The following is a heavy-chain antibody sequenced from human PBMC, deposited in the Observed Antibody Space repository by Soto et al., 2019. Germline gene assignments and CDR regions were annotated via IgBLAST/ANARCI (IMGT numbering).Heavy chain of an antibody. D-gene: IGHD6-6*01. Sequence: SETLSLTCSIYSGSFSGYYWSWIRQPPGKGLEWIGEISQSGNTNYSPSLKSRVSISIDTSKRQFSLNLASVSAADTAVYYCARAPKVSGSSQTRPDFWGQGTLVTVSS. J-gene: IGHJ4*02. CDR3: ARAPKVSGSSQTRPDF. V-gene: IGHV4-34*01. CDR2: ISQSGNT. CDR1: SGSFSGYY.